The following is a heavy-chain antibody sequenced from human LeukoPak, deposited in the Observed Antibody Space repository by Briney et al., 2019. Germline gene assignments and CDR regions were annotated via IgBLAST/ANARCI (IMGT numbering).Heavy chain of an antibody. D-gene: IGHD6-13*01. CDR2: IWYDGSNK. J-gene: IGHJ3*02. Sequence: GGSLRLSCAASGFTFSSYGMHWVRQAPGKGLEWVAVIWYDGSNKYYADSVKGRLTISRDNSKNTLYLQMNSLRAEDTAVYYCAKDDGIAGRWPFAFDIWGQGTMVTVSS. V-gene: IGHV3-33*06. CDR1: GFTFSSYG. CDR3: AKDDGIAGRWPFAFDI.